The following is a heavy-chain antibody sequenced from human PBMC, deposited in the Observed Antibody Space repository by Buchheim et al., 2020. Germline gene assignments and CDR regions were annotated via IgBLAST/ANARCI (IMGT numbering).Heavy chain of an antibody. CDR3: ARGPIIAAALDY. V-gene: IGHV3-30-3*01. CDR1: GFTFSSYA. J-gene: IGHJ4*02. D-gene: IGHD6-6*01. Sequence: QVQLVESGGGVVQPGRSLRLSCAASGFTFSSYAMHWVRQAPGKGLEWVAVISYDGSIKYYADSVKGRFTISRDNSKNTLYLQMNSLRAEDTAVYYCARGPIIAAALDYWGQGTL. CDR2: ISYDGSIK.